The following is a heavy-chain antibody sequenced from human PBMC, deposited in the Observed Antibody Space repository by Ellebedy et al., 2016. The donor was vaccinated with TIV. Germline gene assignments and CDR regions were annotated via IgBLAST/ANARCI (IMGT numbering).Heavy chain of an antibody. V-gene: IGHV3-23*01. CDR2: ISGSGGST. Sequence: GGSLRLXXAASGFTFSSYAMSWVRQAPGKGLEWVSAISGSGGSTYYEDSVKGRFTISRDNSKNTLYLQMNSLRAEDTAVYYCAKDLEGPGGITIFGVVISDAFDIWGQGTMVTVSS. D-gene: IGHD3-3*01. CDR3: AKDLEGPGGITIFGVVISDAFDI. J-gene: IGHJ3*02. CDR1: GFTFSSYA.